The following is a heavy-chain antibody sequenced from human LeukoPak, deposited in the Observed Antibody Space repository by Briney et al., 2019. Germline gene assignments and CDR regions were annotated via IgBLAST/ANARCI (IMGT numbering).Heavy chain of an antibody. V-gene: IGHV5-10-1*01. D-gene: IGHD6-13*01. J-gene: IGHJ4*02. CDR3: AKTYSIAAAGEFDY. Sequence: GESLQISCQGSGYSFTSYWISWVRQMPGKGLERMGRIDPSDSYTNYSPSFQGHVTISADKSISTAYLQWSSLKASDTAMYYCAKTYSIAAAGEFDYWGQGTLVTVSS. CDR1: GYSFTSYW. CDR2: IDPSDSYT.